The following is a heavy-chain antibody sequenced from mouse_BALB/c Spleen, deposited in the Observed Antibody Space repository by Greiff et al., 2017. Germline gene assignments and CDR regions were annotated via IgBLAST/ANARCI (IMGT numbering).Heavy chain of an antibody. D-gene: IGHD1-1*01. CDR2: INSNGGST. CDR3: ARESTDFDD. V-gene: IGHV5-6-3*01. Sequence: EVKVVESGGGLVQPGGSLKLSCAASGFTFSSYGMSWVRQTPDKRLEWVATINSNGGSTYYPDSVKGRFTISRDNAKNTLYLQMSSLKSEDTAMYYYARESTDFDDWGQGTTLTVSS. CDR1: GFTFSSYG. J-gene: IGHJ2*01.